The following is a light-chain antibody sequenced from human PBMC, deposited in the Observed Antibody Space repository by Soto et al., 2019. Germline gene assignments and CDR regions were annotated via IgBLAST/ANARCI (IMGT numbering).Light chain of an antibody. V-gene: IGKV3-11*01. Sequence: EIVLTQSPATLSLSPGERGTLSCRASQNLGSYLAWYQQKPGQAPRLLIYDTSNRATGIPARFSASGSGTDFTLTISSLELEDFAVYYCQQYNDWPRTFGGGTKVEIK. CDR1: QNLGSY. CDR2: DTS. CDR3: QQYNDWPRT. J-gene: IGKJ4*01.